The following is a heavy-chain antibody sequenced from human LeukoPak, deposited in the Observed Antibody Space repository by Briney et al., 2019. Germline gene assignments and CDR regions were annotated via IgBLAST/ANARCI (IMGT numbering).Heavy chain of an antibody. D-gene: IGHD3-22*01. J-gene: IGHJ3*02. CDR1: GFTFSSYS. Sequence: GGSLRLSCAASGFTFSSYSMNWVRQAPGKGLEWVSSISSSSSYIYYADSVKGRFTISRDNAKNSLYLQMNSLRAEDTAVYYCARDQTMIVVENAFDIWGQGTMDTVSS. CDR3: ARDQTMIVVENAFDI. CDR2: ISSSSSYI. V-gene: IGHV3-21*01.